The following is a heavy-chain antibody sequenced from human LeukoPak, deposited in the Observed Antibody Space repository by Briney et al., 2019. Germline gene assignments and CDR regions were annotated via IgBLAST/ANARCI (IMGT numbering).Heavy chain of an antibody. CDR2: MRSGVSNE. Sequence: GGSLRLSCAASGFTFSSYGLHWFRQAPGKGLQWVASMRSGVSNEYYADSVKGRFTISRDSSKNTLYLQMNSLRPEDTAVYYCAKAGTQQWLVYVGVSWGQGTRVTVSS. V-gene: IGHV3-30*02. CDR1: GFTFSSYG. J-gene: IGHJ4*02. CDR3: AKAGTQQWLVYVGVS. D-gene: IGHD6-19*01.